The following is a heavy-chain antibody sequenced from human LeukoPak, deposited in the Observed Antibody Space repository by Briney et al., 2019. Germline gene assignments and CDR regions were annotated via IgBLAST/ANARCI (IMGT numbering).Heavy chain of an antibody. Sequence: GGSLRLSCAASGFTFSSYSMNWVRQAPGRGLEWVSSISSSSSYIYYADSVKGRFTISRDNAKNSLYLQMNSLRAEDTAVYYCARDMGSSGWYRFPDDAFDIWGQGTMATVSS. D-gene: IGHD6-19*01. CDR2: ISSSSSYI. V-gene: IGHV3-21*01. J-gene: IGHJ3*02. CDR3: ARDMGSSGWYRFPDDAFDI. CDR1: GFTFSSYS.